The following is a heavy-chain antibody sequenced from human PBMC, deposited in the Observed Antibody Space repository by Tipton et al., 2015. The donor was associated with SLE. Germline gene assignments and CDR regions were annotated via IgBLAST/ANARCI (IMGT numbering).Heavy chain of an antibody. CDR1: GFTFSSYE. D-gene: IGHD2-2*01. V-gene: IGHV3-48*03. Sequence: SLRLSCAASGFTFSSYEMNWVRQAPGKGLEWVSYISSSGSTIYYADSVKGRFTISRDNAKNSLYLQMNSLRAEDTAVYYCATIYCSSVGGAFDIWGQGTMVTVSS. CDR2: ISSSGSTI. CDR3: ATIYCSSVGGAFDI. J-gene: IGHJ3*02.